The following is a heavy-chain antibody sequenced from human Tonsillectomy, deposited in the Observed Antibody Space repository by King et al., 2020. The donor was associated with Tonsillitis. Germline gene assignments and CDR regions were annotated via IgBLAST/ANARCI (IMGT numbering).Heavy chain of an antibody. CDR1: YYSISSGSY. CDR2: IFHSGNT. Sequence: VQLQESGPGLVKPSQTLSLTCTVSYYSISSGSYWGWIRQPPGKGLEWIGSIFHSGNTYYNPSLKTRVTISVDTSTNQFSLRLSSVTAADTAVYYCARDSDGSNPGYFDLWGRGTLVTVSS. CDR3: ARDSDGSNPGYFDL. J-gene: IGHJ2*01. D-gene: IGHD5-24*01. V-gene: IGHV4-38-2*02.